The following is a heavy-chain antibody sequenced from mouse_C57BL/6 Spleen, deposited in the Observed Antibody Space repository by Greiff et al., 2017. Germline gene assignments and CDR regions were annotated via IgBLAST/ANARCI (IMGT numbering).Heavy chain of an antibody. Sequence: VQLQQSGPELVKPGASVKMSCKASGYTFTDYNMHWVKQSHGKSLEWIGYINPNNGGTSYNQKFKSKATLTVDKPSSTAYMQLSSLTSEDSAVYYCARESYDYFDYWGQGTTLTVSS. V-gene: IGHV1-22*01. CDR3: ARESYDYFDY. D-gene: IGHD1-1*01. CDR1: GYTFTDYN. J-gene: IGHJ2*01. CDR2: INPNNGGT.